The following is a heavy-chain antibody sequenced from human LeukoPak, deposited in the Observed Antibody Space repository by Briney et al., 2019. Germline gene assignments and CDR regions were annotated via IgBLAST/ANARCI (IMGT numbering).Heavy chain of an antibody. J-gene: IGHJ4*02. D-gene: IGHD1-26*01. CDR1: GFTFSSYS. CDR3: ARGPIVGDSFFDF. CDR2: VWFDGSNK. V-gene: IGHV3-33*08. Sequence: GGSLRLSCGASGFTFSSYSMNWVRQAPGKGLEWVAVVWFDGSNKYYSDSVKGRFTISRDDPKNTLYLYMNSLRPEDTAVYYCARGPIVGDSFFDFWGLGTLVTVSS.